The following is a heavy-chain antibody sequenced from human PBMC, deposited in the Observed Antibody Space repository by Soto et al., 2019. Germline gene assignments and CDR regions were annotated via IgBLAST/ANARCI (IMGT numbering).Heavy chain of an antibody. J-gene: IGHJ4*02. D-gene: IGHD3-10*01. V-gene: IGHV3-11*01. Sequence: GGSLRLSCLGSGFTFSDDYMTLILQAPGKGLEWVSYISSSRGTIYYADSVKGRFTISRDNSKNSLFLQMISLRAEDTALYYCARGKFGESLDYWGQGSLVTVSS. CDR1: GFTFSDDY. CDR2: ISSSRGTI. CDR3: ARGKFGESLDY.